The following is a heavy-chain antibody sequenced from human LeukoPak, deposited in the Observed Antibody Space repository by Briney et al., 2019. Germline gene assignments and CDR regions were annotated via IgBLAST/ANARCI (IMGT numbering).Heavy chain of an antibody. V-gene: IGHV6-1*01. J-gene: IGHJ3*02. CDR1: GDSVSSNGAA. CDR3: ARGRSKDYSSGWYDAFDI. D-gene: IGHD6-19*01. Sequence: SQTLSLTCAISGDSVSSNGAAWNWIRQSPSRGLEWLGRTYYRSKWHNDYAVSVKSRITINPDTSKNQFSLQLNSVTPEDTAVYYCARGRSKDYSSGWYDAFDIWGQGTMVTVSS. CDR2: TYYRSKWHN.